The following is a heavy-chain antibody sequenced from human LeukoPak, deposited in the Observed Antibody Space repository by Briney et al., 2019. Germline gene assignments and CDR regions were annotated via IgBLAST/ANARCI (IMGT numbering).Heavy chain of an antibody. V-gene: IGHV3-9*01. D-gene: IGHD3-22*01. CDR2: ISWNSGSI. J-gene: IGHJ4*02. Sequence: GGSLRLSCAASGFTFDDYAMHWVRQAPGKGLEWVSGISWNSGSIGYADSVKGRFTISRDNAKNSLYLQMNSLRAEDTAVYYCARDAGITMIVVGYLYDYWGQGTLVTVSS. CDR3: ARDAGITMIVVGYLYDY. CDR1: GFTFDDYA.